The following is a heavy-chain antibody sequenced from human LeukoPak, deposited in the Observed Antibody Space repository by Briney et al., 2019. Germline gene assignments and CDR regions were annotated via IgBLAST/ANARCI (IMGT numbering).Heavy chain of an antibody. D-gene: IGHD3-22*01. J-gene: IGHJ4*02. CDR1: GFTFSSYW. CDR3: ARAGGGDSSTYYYFDY. CDR2: IKQDGGEK. Sequence: PGGSLRLSCAASGFTFSSYWMSWVRQAPGKGLEWVANIKQDGGEKYYVDSVKGRFTISRDNTKNSLYLQMSSLSAKDTDVNYCARAGGGDSSTYYYFDYWGQGTLVTVSS. V-gene: IGHV3-7*01.